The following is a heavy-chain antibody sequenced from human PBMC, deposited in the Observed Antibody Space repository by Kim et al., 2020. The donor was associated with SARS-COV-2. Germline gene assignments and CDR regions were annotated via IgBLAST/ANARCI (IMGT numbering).Heavy chain of an antibody. CDR2: ISSSSSYI. V-gene: IGHV3-21*01. Sequence: GGSLRLSCAASGFTFSSYSMNWVRQAPGKGLEWVSSISSSSSYIYYADSVKGRFTISRDNAKNSLYLQMNSLRAEDTAVYYCARPREYSSGWSRAPYYYYGMGVWGQGTTVTVSS. CDR3: ARPREYSSGWSRAPYYYYGMGV. CDR1: GFTFSSYS. J-gene: IGHJ6*02. D-gene: IGHD6-19*01.